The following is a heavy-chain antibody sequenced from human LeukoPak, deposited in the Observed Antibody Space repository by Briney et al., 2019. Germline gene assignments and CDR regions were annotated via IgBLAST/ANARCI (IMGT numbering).Heavy chain of an antibody. CDR1: GFTFSSNA. J-gene: IGHJ6*03. V-gene: IGHV3-23*01. CDR3: ARSKLGTYYYMDV. CDR2: ISGSGGRT. Sequence: GGSLRLSCAASGFTFSSNAMSWVRQAPGKGLEWVSGISGSGGRTYYADSVKGRFTISRDNSKNTLYLQMNSLRAEDTAVYYCARSKLGTYYYMDVWGKGTTVTVSS. D-gene: IGHD7-27*01.